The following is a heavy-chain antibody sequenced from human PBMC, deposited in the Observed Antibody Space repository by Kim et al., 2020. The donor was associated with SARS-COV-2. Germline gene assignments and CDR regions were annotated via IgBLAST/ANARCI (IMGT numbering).Heavy chain of an antibody. CDR1: GFTFSSYA. CDR3: ARDNPSQLPAAMLGDYYYYYGMDV. Sequence: GGSLRLSCAASGFTFSSYAMHWVRQAPGKGLEWVAVISYDGSNKYYADSVKGRFTISRDNSKNTLYLQMNSLRAEDTAVYYCARDNPSQLPAAMLGDYYYYYGMDVWGQGTTVTVSS. V-gene: IGHV3-30-3*01. J-gene: IGHJ6*02. CDR2: ISYDGSNK. D-gene: IGHD2-2*01.